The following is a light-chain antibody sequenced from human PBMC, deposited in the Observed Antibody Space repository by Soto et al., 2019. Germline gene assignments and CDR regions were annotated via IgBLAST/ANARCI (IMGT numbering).Light chain of an antibody. V-gene: IGKV1-9*01. Sequence: IQLTQSPSSLSASVGDRVTITCRASQGISSFLTWYQQKPGKARKLLIYGASTLQSGDPSRFSGSGSGTDITITVGSLQPEDFATNYCQQLNSFPIPFGPGTKVDIK. J-gene: IGKJ3*01. CDR3: QQLNSFPIP. CDR1: QGISSF. CDR2: GAS.